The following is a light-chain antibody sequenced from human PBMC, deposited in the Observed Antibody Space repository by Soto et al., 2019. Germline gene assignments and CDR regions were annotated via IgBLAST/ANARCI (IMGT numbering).Light chain of an antibody. CDR2: GAS. CDR3: QQYNDWPPGYT. CDR1: QSVSSN. Sequence: EIVMTQSPATLSVSPGERATLHCRASQSVSSNLGWYQHKPGQAPGLLIYGASTRATGIPARFSGSGSGTDFTLTISGLQSEDFAVYYCQQYNDWPPGYTFGQGTKVEIK. J-gene: IGKJ2*01. V-gene: IGKV3-15*01.